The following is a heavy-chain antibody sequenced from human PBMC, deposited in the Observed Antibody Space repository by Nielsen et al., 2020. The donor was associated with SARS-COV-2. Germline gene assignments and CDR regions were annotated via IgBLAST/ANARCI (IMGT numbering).Heavy chain of an antibody. D-gene: IGHD6-19*01. V-gene: IGHV4-31*03. J-gene: IGHJ5*02. CDR1: GGSIGSGGHF. CDR2: TYYSGST. Sequence: SETLSLTCTVSGGSIGSGGHFWTWIRQQPGKGLEWIGYTYYSGSTYYNPSLKDRSSISPHTSENQFSLNLSSVTAADTAVYYCARGRGIAVAGTGVLTFDPWGHGILVTVSS. CDR3: ARGRGIAVAGTGVLTFDP.